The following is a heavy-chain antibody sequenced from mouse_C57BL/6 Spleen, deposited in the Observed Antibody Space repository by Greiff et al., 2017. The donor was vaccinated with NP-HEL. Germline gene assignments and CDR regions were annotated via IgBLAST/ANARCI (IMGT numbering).Heavy chain of an antibody. CDR3: ARYGNYLYWYFDV. D-gene: IGHD2-10*02. Sequence: EVQLVESGGGLVKPGGSLKLSCAASGFTFSSYAMSWVRQTPEKRLEWVATISDGGSYTYYPDNVKGRFTISRDNAKNNLYLQMSHLKSEDTAMYYCARYGNYLYWYFDVWGTGTTVTVSS. J-gene: IGHJ1*03. CDR1: GFTFSSYA. V-gene: IGHV5-4*01. CDR2: ISDGGSYT.